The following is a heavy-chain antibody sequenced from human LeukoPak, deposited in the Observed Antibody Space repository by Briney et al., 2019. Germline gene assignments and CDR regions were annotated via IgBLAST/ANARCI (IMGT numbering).Heavy chain of an antibody. D-gene: IGHD3-3*01. CDR2: INPNSGGT. J-gene: IGHJ4*02. Sequence: GASVKVSCKASGYTFTGYYMHWVRQAPGQGLEWMGRINPNSGGTNYAQKFRGRVTMTRDTSISTAYMELSRLRSDDTAVYYCARGAVLRFLEWLFLYFDYWGQGTLVTVSS. V-gene: IGHV1-2*06. CDR1: GYTFTGYY. CDR3: ARGAVLRFLEWLFLYFDY.